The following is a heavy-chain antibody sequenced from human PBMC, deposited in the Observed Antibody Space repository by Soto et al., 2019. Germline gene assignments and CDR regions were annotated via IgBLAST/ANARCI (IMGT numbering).Heavy chain of an antibody. CDR3: VRNHHEFRRGHSHFDY. CDR1: ESAFIGGR. V-gene: IGHV3-64D*08. CDR2: INVKGDST. Sequence: WWSHRHSVASGESAFIGGRLLIVRQTPGKGLEHISTINVKGDSTYYADSVKGRFTISRDNSRNTLYLQMSSLRQEDTAMYHCVRNHHEFRRGHSHFDYWGQGTLVTVSS. D-gene: IGHD2-21*01. J-gene: IGHJ4*02.